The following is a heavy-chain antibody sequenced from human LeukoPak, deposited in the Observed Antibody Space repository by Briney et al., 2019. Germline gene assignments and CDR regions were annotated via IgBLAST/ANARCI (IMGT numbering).Heavy chain of an antibody. Sequence: GSLRLSCAASGFTFSSYAMSWVRQAPGKGLEWVSAISGSGGSTYYADSVKGRFTISRDNPKNTLYLQMNSLRAEDTAVYYCAKTRIAVAGMDVWGKGTTVTVSS. D-gene: IGHD6-19*01. CDR3: AKTRIAVAGMDV. V-gene: IGHV3-23*01. J-gene: IGHJ6*04. CDR1: GFTFSSYA. CDR2: ISGSGGST.